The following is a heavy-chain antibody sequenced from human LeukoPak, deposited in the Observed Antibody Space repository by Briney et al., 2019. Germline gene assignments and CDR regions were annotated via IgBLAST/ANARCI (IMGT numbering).Heavy chain of an antibody. CDR1: RFTLRSYD. V-gene: IGHV3-23*01. D-gene: IGHD5-12*01. Sequence: GGSLRLSSAASRFTLRSYDMSWVRQAPGKGLEWVAATSGSGVNSYYADSVRGRFTISRDNSQNTLYLQMDSLRAEDTALYYCAKEYSGYDFDYWGQGTLVTVSS. CDR2: TSGSGVNS. CDR3: AKEYSGYDFDY. J-gene: IGHJ4*02.